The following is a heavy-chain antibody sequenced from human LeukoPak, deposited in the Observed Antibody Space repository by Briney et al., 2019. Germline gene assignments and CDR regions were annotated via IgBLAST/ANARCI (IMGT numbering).Heavy chain of an antibody. D-gene: IGHD2-2*01. V-gene: IGHV3-53*01. Sequence: PGGSLRLSCAASGFTVTTKSMAWVRQAPGRGLEWVSVFYSPGSTYYADSVRGRFTISRDTSLNTLFLQMNSLRVEDTAVYYCASARESCIGSSCYEYFHHWGQGTPLTVSS. CDR1: GFTVTTKS. CDR3: ASARESCIGSSCYEYFHH. J-gene: IGHJ1*01. CDR2: FYSPGST.